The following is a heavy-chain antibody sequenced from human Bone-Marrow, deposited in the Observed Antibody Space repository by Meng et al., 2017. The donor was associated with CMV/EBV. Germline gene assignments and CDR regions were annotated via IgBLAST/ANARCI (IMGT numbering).Heavy chain of an antibody. CDR1: GHSMSSNYY. CDR3: ARDNVVVVPAAWYYYGMDV. D-gene: IGHD2-2*01. CDR2: IYHSGST. J-gene: IGHJ6*02. V-gene: IGHV4-38-2*02. Sequence: SETLSLTCIVSGHSMSSNYYWGWIRQPPRKGLEWIGSIYHSGSTYYNPSLKSRVTISADTSKNQFSLKLNTVTAADTAVYYCARDNVVVVPAAWYYYGMDVWGQGNTVHVSS.